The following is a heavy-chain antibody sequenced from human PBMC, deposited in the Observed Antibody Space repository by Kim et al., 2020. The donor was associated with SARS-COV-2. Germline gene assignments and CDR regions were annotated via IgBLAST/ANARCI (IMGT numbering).Heavy chain of an antibody. J-gene: IGHJ6*02. CDR1: GYTLTELS. Sequence: ASVKVSCKVSGYTLTELSMHWVRQAPGKGLEWMGGFDPEDGETIYAQKFQGRVTMTEDTSTDTAYMELSSLRSEDTAVYYCATGFGIRVHYYYGMDVWGQGTTVTVSS. D-gene: IGHD3-16*01. CDR3: ATGFGIRVHYYYGMDV. CDR2: FDPEDGET. V-gene: IGHV1-24*01.